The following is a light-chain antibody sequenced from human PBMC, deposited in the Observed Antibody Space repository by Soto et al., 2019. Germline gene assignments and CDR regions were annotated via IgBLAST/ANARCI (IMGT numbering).Light chain of an antibody. V-gene: IGKV3-20*01. CDR3: KKYGDSPVT. J-gene: IGKJ1*01. CDR1: QSVSSN. Sequence: EIVMTQSPATPSVSPGERATLSCEASQSVSSNLAWYQQKPGQAHRLVIHGASNRATDIPDRVSGSGSGTDFTLTINRLEPEEFAVYYCKKYGDSPVTVGKGTKVDIK. CDR2: GAS.